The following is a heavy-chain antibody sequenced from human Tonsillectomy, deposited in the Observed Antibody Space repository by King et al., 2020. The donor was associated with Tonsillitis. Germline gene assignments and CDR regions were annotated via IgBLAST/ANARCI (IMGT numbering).Heavy chain of an antibody. Sequence: VQLVQSGAEVKMPGESLKISCKGSGYSFTSYWIGWVRQMPGKGLEWMGIIYPGDSVTRYSPSFQGQVTISVDKSINTAYLQWSNLKASDTAIYYCARRSDYGATLADYWGQGTLVTVSS. J-gene: IGHJ4*02. CDR2: IYPGDSVT. CDR1: GYSFTSYW. V-gene: IGHV5-51*01. D-gene: IGHD4-17*01. CDR3: ARRSDYGATLADY.